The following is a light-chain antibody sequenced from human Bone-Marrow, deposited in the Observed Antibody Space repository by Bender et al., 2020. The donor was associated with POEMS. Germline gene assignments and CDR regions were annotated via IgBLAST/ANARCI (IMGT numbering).Light chain of an antibody. CDR2: DDS. Sequence: SYVLTQPPSVSVAPGQTARITCGGNNIRSNSVCWYQQKPGQAPVLVVYDDSDRPSGIPERFSGSNSGNTATLTISGTQAMDEADYYCQAWDSGVVFGGGTKLTVL. J-gene: IGLJ2*01. CDR1: NIRSNS. V-gene: IGLV3-21*02. CDR3: QAWDSGVV.